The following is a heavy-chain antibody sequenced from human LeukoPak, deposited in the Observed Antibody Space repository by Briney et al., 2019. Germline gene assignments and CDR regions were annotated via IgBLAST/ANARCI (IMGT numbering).Heavy chain of an antibody. Sequence: GASVKVSCKASGYTFTGYYMHWVRQAPGQGLEWMGWINPNSGGTNSAQKFQGRVTLTRDTSISTAYMVVSSLRSDDTAVYYCARVDIAAAGTPPFDYWGQGTLVTVSS. CDR1: GYTFTGYY. V-gene: IGHV1-2*02. CDR2: INPNSGGT. J-gene: IGHJ4*02. D-gene: IGHD6-13*01. CDR3: ARVDIAAAGTPPFDY.